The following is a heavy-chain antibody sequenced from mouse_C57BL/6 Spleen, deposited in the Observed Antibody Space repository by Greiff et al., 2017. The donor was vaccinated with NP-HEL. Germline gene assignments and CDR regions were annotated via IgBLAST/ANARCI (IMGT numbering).Heavy chain of an antibody. CDR3: ASEKIYDGYYLQRVRGIDY. CDR1: GYTFTDYS. V-gene: IGHV1-78*01. Sequence: VQLQQSDAELVKPGASVKISCKASGYTFTDYSIHWMKQRPGQGLEWIGYIYPRNGSTKYNEKFKGKATLTADKSSSTAYMQLNSLTSEDSAVYFWASEKIYDGYYLQRVRGIDYWGQGTTLTVSS. D-gene: IGHD2-3*01. CDR2: IYPRNGST. J-gene: IGHJ2*01.